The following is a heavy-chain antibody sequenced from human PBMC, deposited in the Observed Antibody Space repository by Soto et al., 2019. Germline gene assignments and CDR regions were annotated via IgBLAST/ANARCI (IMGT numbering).Heavy chain of an antibody. V-gene: IGHV3-11*01. CDR2: ISSSGSTI. CDR1: GFTFSDYY. D-gene: IGHD2-15*01. Sequence: GGSLRLSCAASGFTFSDYYMSWIRQAPGKGLEWVSYISSSGSTIYYADSVKGRFTISRDNAKNSLYPQMNSLRAEDTAVYYCARRRFLNCSGGSCYPNEYYYGMDVWGQGTTVTVSS. CDR3: ARRRFLNCSGGSCYPNEYYYGMDV. J-gene: IGHJ6*02.